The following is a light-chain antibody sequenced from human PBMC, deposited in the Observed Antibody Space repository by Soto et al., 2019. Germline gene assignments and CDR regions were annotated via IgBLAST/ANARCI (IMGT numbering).Light chain of an antibody. V-gene: IGKV3-20*01. CDR3: QQYGSSIT. J-gene: IGKJ5*01. CDR1: QSVSSSY. CDR2: GAS. Sequence: EIVLTQSPGTLSLSPGERATLSCRASQSVSSSYLAWYQQKPGQAPRLLIYGASSRATGIPDRFSGSGSGTDFPLTIHRLEPEDFAVYYCQQYGSSITFGQGTRLEIK.